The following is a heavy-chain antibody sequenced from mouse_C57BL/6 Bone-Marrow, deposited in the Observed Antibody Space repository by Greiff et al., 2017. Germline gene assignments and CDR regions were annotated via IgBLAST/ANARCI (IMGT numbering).Heavy chain of an antibody. Sequence: QVQLQQSGPELVKPGASVKISCKASGYSFTSYYIHWVKQRPGQGLEWIGWIYPGSGNTKYNEKFKGKATLTADTSSSTAYMQLSSLTSEDSAVYYCARKGALYDYYAMDYWGQGTSVTVSS. V-gene: IGHV1-66*01. CDR3: ARKGALYDYYAMDY. CDR2: IYPGSGNT. D-gene: IGHD2-3*01. CDR1: GYSFTSYY. J-gene: IGHJ4*01.